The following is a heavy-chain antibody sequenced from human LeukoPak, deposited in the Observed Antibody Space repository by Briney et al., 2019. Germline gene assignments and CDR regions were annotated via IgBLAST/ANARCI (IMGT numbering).Heavy chain of an antibody. CDR3: ARGAIVATGGGFWFDP. V-gene: IGHV4-59*01. J-gene: IGHJ5*02. D-gene: IGHD5-12*01. Sequence: SETLSLTCAVYGGSFSGYYWSWIRQPPGKGLVWIGYIHYSGSTNYNPSLKSRVTISVDTSKNQFSLKLSSVTAEDTAVYYCARGAIVATGGGFWFDPWGQGTLVTVSS. CDR1: GGSFSGYY. CDR2: IHYSGST.